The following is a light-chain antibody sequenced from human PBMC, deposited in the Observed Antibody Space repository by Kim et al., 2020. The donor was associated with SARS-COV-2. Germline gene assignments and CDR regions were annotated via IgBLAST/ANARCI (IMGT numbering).Light chain of an antibody. V-gene: IGLV2-18*02. CDR3: CSYTSTRTRV. Sequence: GQSVPIPCTGNSSDVGGSDRVPWYQQPPGTAPKLMIYEVTNRPPGVPDRFSGSKSGNTASLTISGLQAEDEADYYCCSYTSTRTRVFGGGTQLTVL. CDR2: EVT. J-gene: IGLJ2*01. CDR1: SSDVGGSDR.